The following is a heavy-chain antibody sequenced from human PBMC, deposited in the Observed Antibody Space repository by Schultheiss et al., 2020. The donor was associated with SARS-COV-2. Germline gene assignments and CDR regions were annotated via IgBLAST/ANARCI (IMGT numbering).Heavy chain of an antibody. Sequence: SETLSLTCTVSGDSVSSAGYYWSWIRQPPGKGLEWIGEINHSGSTKYNPSLKSRVTISVDTSKNQFSLNLSSVTAADTAVYYCARSRRGWYAFDYWGQGTLVTVSS. CDR2: INHSGST. J-gene: IGHJ4*02. CDR1: GDSVSSAGYY. D-gene: IGHD6-19*01. CDR3: ARSRRGWYAFDY. V-gene: IGHV4-61*08.